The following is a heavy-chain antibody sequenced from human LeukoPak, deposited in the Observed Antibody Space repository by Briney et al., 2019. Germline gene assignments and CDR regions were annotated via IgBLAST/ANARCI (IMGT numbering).Heavy chain of an antibody. V-gene: IGHV1-18*01. D-gene: IGHD6-19*01. CDR3: ARDRRIAVAGTIMSY. CDR1: GYTFTSYG. CDR2: INAYNGNT. Sequence: ASVKVSCKASGYTFTSYGISWMRQAPGQGLEWMGWINAYNGNTNYAQKLQGRVTMTTDTSTSTAYMELRSLRSDDTAVYYCARDRRIAVAGTIMSYWGQGTLVTVSS. J-gene: IGHJ4*02.